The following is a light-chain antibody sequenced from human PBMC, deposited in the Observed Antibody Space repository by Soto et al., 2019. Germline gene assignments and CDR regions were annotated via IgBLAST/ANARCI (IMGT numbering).Light chain of an antibody. CDR2: DVS. V-gene: IGKV3-11*01. J-gene: IGKJ4*01. CDR1: QSVTTF. CDR3: QQRINWPLT. Sequence: EIVLTQSPVTLSLSPGERATLSCRASQSVTTFLAWYQQKPGQAPRLLIYDVSSRATGIPARFSGSGSGTDFTLTISSLEPEDFAVYYCQQRINWPLTSGGGTKVEIK.